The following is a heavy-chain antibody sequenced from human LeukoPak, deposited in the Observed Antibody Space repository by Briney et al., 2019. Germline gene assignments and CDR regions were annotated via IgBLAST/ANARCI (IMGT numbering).Heavy chain of an antibody. V-gene: IGHV5-10-1*01. CDR3: ARHRDYFDSSGYYMYYFDY. CDR2: IDPSDSYT. CDR1: GYSFTSYW. Sequence: GESLRISCKGPGYSFTSYWISWVRQMPGKGLEWMGRIDPSDSYTNYNPSFQGHVTISDDKSISTAYLQWSSLKASDTAMYYCARHRDYFDSSGYYMYYFDYWGQGTLVTVSS. D-gene: IGHD3-22*01. J-gene: IGHJ4*02.